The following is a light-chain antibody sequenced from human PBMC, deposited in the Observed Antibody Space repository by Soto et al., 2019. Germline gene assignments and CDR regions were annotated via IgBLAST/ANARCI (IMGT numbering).Light chain of an antibody. J-gene: IGLJ3*02. V-gene: IGLV3-21*02. CDR3: QVWDSRRDQCV. CDR2: DST. CDR1: NIGDKD. Sequence: SYALAQPPSGSVAPRQTARITCGGKNIGDKDVHWYQQKPGQAPVLVVYDSTDRPSGVPERFSGSNSGNTASLTISGVEAGDEADYYCQVWDSRRDQCVFGGGTKLTVL.